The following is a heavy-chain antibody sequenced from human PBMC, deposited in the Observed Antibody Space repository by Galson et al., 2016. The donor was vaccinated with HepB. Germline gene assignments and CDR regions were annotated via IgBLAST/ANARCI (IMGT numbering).Heavy chain of an antibody. Sequence: QSGAEVKKPGESLKISCKGSGYTFTTFWIGWVRQMPGKGLEWMGIIYPGDSDTKYSPSFQGQVTISADKSITTAYLQWNSLKASDTAIYYCARRGYSSGWYNYNFDFWGQGTLVTVSS. J-gene: IGHJ4*02. CDR1: GYTFTTFW. D-gene: IGHD6-19*01. CDR2: IYPGDSDT. CDR3: ARRGYSSGWYNYNFDF. V-gene: IGHV5-51*01.